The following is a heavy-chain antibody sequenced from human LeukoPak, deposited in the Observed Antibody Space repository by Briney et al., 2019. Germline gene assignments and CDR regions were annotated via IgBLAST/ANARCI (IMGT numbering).Heavy chain of an antibody. D-gene: IGHD3-9*01. CDR2: ISAYNGNT. CDR3: ARRLFTGDAFDI. Sequence: ASVKVSCKASGYTFTSYGIGWVRQAPGQGLEWMGWISAYNGNTNSAQKLQGRVTMTTDTSTRTAYMELRSLRSDDTAVYYCARRLFTGDAFDIWGQGTMVTVSS. J-gene: IGHJ3*02. CDR1: GYTFTSYG. V-gene: IGHV1-18*01.